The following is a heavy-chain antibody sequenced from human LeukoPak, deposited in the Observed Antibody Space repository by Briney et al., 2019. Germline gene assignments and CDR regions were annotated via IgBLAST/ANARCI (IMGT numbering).Heavy chain of an antibody. D-gene: IGHD3-22*01. CDR2: ISGSGGST. CDR1: GFTFSSYA. CDR3: AKVVEALYYYDSSGYEYFQH. V-gene: IGHV3-23*01. J-gene: IGHJ1*01. Sequence: GGSLRLSSAASGFTFSSYAMSWVRQAPGKGLEWVSAISGSGGSTYYADSVKGRFTISRDNSKNTLYLQMNSLRAEDTAVYYCAKVVEALYYYDSSGYEYFQHWGQGTLVTVSS.